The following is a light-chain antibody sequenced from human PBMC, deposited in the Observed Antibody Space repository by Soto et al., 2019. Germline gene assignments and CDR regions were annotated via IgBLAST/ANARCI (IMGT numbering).Light chain of an antibody. Sequence: EDVLTQSPATLSLSPGGSATLSCRASQNVDNYLAWYQQKPGQAPRLLIYDASNRATGIPARFSGSGSGTAFTLTISSLEPEDSAGYYCQQCSFWPRITVGQGTGLEIK. CDR1: QNVDNY. V-gene: IGKV3-11*01. CDR2: DAS. CDR3: QQCSFWPRIT. J-gene: IGKJ5*01.